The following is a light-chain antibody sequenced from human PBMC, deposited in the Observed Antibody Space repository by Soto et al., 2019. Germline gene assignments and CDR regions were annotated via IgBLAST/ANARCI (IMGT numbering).Light chain of an antibody. J-gene: IGLJ1*01. CDR3: AAWDDSLSGYV. CDR2: TNN. Sequence: QSVLTQPPSASGAPGQRVTISCSGSSSNIGSNTVDWYQHLPGTAPKLLIYTNNQRPSGVPDRFSGSKSGTSVSLAISGLQSEDAADYYCAAWDDSLSGYVFGTGTKLTVL. CDR1: SSNIGSNT. V-gene: IGLV1-44*01.